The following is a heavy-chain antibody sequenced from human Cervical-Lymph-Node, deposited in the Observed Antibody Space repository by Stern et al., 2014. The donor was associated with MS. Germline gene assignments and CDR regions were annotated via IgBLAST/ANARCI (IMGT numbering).Heavy chain of an antibody. V-gene: IGHV3-9*01. Sequence: EVQLVESGGGLVQPGRSLRLSCAASGFTFDDYAMHWVRQAPGKGLEWVSGISWNSGSIGYADSVKGRFTISRDNAKNSLYLQMNSLRAEDTALYYCAKDIGWSRNPYYYYYGMDVWGQGTTVTVSS. CDR1: GFTFDDYA. CDR3: AKDIGWSRNPYYYYYGMDV. CDR2: ISWNSGSI. J-gene: IGHJ6*02. D-gene: IGHD1-14*01.